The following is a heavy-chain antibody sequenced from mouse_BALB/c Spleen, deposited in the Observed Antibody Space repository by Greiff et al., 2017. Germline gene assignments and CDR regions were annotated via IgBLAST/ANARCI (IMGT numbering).Heavy chain of an antibody. Sequence: DVQLVESGGGLVKPGGSLKLSCAASGFTFSSYAMSWVRQSPEKRLEWVAEISSGGSYTYYPDTVTGRFTISGDNAKNTLYLEMSSLRSEDTAMYYCATSRITTALYAMDYWGQGTSVTVSS. V-gene: IGHV5-9-4*01. CDR1: GFTFSSYA. D-gene: IGHD1-2*01. J-gene: IGHJ4*01. CDR3: ATSRITTALYAMDY. CDR2: ISSGGSYT.